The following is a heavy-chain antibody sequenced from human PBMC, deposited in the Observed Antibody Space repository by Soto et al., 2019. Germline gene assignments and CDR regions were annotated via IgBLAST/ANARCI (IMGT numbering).Heavy chain of an antibody. Sequence: GGSLRVSCAASGLTFEDYAMHWVRQAPGKGLEWVSGISWNSGSIAYADSVKGRFTISRDNAKNFLFLQMNSLRPEDTALYYCAKDKFAIVFPRFYFDSWGQGTLVTVSS. D-gene: IGHD1-26*01. CDR1: GLTFEDYA. V-gene: IGHV3-9*01. J-gene: IGHJ4*02. CDR3: AKDKFAIVFPRFYFDS. CDR2: ISWNSGSI.